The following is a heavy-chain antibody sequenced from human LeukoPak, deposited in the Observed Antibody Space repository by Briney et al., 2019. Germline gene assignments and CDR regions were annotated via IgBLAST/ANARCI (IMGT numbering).Heavy chain of an antibody. J-gene: IGHJ4*02. CDR2: INHSGST. CDR1: GGSFSGYY. V-gene: IGHV4-34*01. Sequence: SETLSLTCAVYGGSFSGYYWSWIRQPPGKGLEWTGEINHSGSTNYNPSLKSRVTISVDTSKNQFSLKLSSVTAADTAVYYCASGTWIQLWFYWGQGTLVTVSS. D-gene: IGHD5-18*01. CDR3: ASGTWIQLWFY.